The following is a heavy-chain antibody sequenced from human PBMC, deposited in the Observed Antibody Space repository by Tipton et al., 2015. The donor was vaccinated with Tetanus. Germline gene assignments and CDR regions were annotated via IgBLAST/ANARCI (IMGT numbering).Heavy chain of an antibody. V-gene: IGHV4-31*03. J-gene: IGHJ5*02. Sequence: TLSLTCTVSGGSISSGGYYWTWIRQHPGKGLEWIGNIYHRGSTYYNPSLKSRVTISVDTSKNQFSLKLSSVTAADTAVYYCAKDPASRGWFDPWGQGTLVSVSS. CDR1: GGSISSGGYY. CDR2: IYHRGST. CDR3: AKDPASRGWFDP.